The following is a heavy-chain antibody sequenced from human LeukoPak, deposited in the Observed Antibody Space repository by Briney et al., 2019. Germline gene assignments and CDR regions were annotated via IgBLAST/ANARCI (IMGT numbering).Heavy chain of an antibody. V-gene: IGHV4-61*02. Sequence: SETLSLTXTVSGGSISSGSYYWSWIRQPAGKGLEWIGRIYTSGSTNYNPSLKSRVTISVDTSKNQFSLKLSSVTAADTAVYYCASFGVMYYFDYWGQGTLVTVSS. J-gene: IGHJ4*02. D-gene: IGHD3-10*01. CDR2: IYTSGST. CDR1: GGSISSGSYY. CDR3: ASFGVMYYFDY.